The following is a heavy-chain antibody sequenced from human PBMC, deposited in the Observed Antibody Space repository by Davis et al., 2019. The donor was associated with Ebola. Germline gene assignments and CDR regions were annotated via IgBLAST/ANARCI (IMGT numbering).Heavy chain of an antibody. Sequence: PGGSLRLSCAASGFTVSSNYMSWVRQAPGKGLEWVANIKKDASEKYYVDSVKGRFTISRDNAKNSLYLQMNNLRPEDTAVYYCARNGDYISAWGQGTLVTVSS. D-gene: IGHD4-17*01. V-gene: IGHV3-7*01. CDR3: ARNGDYISA. CDR1: GFTVSSNY. J-gene: IGHJ5*02. CDR2: IKKDASEK.